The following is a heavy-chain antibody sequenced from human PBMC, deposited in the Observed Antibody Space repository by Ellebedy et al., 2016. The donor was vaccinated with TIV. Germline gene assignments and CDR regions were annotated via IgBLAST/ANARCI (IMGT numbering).Heavy chain of an antibody. Sequence: GGSLRLSXAASGFTFDAFAIHWVRQAPGKGLEWVAVISYDGTHEYYADSVKGRFTISRDNSKNTLSFQMSGLRAEDTAMYYCAKDHGGNIYYPYIEYLFDYWGQGTLVTVSS. CDR3: AKDHGGNIYYPYIEYLFDY. CDR2: ISYDGTHE. D-gene: IGHD3-22*01. J-gene: IGHJ4*02. V-gene: IGHV3-30*04. CDR1: GFTFDAFA.